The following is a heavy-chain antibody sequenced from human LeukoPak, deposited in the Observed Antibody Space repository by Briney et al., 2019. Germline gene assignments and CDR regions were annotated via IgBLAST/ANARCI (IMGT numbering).Heavy chain of an antibody. CDR3: AREYSSSWYYFDY. CDR2: IKQDESEK. D-gene: IGHD6-13*01. J-gene: IGHJ4*02. V-gene: IGHV3-7*01. CDR1: GFNFNSYW. Sequence: GGSLRLSCAVSGFNFNSYWMNWVRQAPGKGLEWVANIKQDESEKNYVDSVKGRFTISRDNAKNSLYLQMNSLRAEDTAVYYCAREYSSSWYYFDYWGQGTLVTVSS.